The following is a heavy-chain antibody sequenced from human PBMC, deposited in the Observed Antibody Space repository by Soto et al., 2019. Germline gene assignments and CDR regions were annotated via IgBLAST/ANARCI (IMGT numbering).Heavy chain of an antibody. V-gene: IGHV3-23*01. CDR3: AKTGGLYGDYYFDY. CDR1: GFTFSSYA. J-gene: IGHJ4*02. D-gene: IGHD4-17*01. CDR2: ISGSGGST. Sequence: GGSLRLSCAASGFTFSSYAMSWVRQAPGKGLEWVSAISGSGGSTYYADSVKGRFTISRDNSKNTLYLQMNNLRAEDTAVYYCAKTGGLYGDYYFDYWGQGTLVTVSS.